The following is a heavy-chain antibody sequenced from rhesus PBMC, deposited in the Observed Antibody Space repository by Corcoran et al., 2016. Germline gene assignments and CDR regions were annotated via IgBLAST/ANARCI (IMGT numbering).Heavy chain of an antibody. J-gene: IGHJ4*01. CDR2: VDPEDGAA. CDR1: GYTFTDYY. CDR3: ATGLGWELQDY. Sequence: EVQLVQAGAEVKKPGASVKISCKASGYTFTDYYLHWVRQAPGKGLEWRGRVDPEDGAAVRAQKFQDRVTITADTSTDVAYMELSSLRSEDTAVYYCATGLGWELQDYWGQGVLVTVSS. V-gene: IGHV1-111*02. D-gene: IGHD1-44*02.